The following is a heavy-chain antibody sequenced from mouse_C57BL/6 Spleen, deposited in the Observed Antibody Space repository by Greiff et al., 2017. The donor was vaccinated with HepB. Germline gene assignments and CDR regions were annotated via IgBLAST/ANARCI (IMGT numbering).Heavy chain of an antibody. CDR1: GYTFTDYY. V-gene: IGHV1-19*01. CDR3: ARWSDGYYFDY. J-gene: IGHJ2*01. CDR2: INPYNGGT. D-gene: IGHD2-3*01. Sequence: VQLKESGPVLVKPGASVKMSCKASGYTFTDYYMNWVKQSHGKSLEWIGVINPYNGGTSYNQKFKGKATLTVDKSSSTAYMELNSLTSEDSAVYYCARWSDGYYFDYWGQGTTRTVSS.